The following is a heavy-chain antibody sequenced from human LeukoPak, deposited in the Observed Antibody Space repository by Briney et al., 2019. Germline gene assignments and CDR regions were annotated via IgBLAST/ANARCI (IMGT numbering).Heavy chain of an antibody. CDR3: ARRGGYSSGSGFSPYYFDC. D-gene: IGHD2-15*01. V-gene: IGHV1-18*01. CDR1: GYTLTHYG. J-gene: IGHJ4*02. CDR2: ISAYTGNT. Sequence: GASVKVSCKASGYTLTHYGISWVRQAPGQGLERMGWISAYTGNTNYAQKIQGRVTMTTDTSTSTAYMELRSLRSDDTAVYYCARRGGYSSGSGFSPYYFDCWGQGTLVTVSS.